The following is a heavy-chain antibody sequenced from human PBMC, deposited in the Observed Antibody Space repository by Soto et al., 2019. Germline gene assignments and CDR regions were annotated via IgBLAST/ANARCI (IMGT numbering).Heavy chain of an antibody. CDR2: IKPDGSVT. Sequence: GGSLSLSCAVSGFPFSSYWMSWVRQAPGKGLEWVANIKPDGSVTQYVDSVKGRFTISRDNAKNSLSLQMSSLSGADTAMYYCLRDFGGFWGQGP. CDR3: LRDFGGF. J-gene: IGHJ4*02. D-gene: IGHD3-16*01. CDR1: GFPFSSYW. V-gene: IGHV3-7*01.